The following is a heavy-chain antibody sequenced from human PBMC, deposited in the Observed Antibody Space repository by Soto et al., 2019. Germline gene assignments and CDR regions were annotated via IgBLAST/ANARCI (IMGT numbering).Heavy chain of an antibody. CDR1: GYTFTSYA. J-gene: IGHJ6*02. D-gene: IGHD6-13*01. CDR2: INAGNGNT. CDR3: ARVVAAAGTAWFYYYGMDV. V-gene: IGHV1-3*01. Sequence: ASVKVSCKASGYTFTSYATHWVRQAPGQRLEWMGWINAGNGNTKYSQKFQGRVTITRDTSASTAYMELSSLRSEDTAVYYCARVVAAAGTAWFYYYGMDVWGQGTTVTVSS.